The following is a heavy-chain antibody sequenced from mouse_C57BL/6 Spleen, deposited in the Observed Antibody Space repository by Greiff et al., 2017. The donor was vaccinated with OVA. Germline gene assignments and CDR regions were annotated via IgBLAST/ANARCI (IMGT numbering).Heavy chain of an antibody. J-gene: IGHJ1*03. V-gene: IGHV5-16*01. CDR1: GFTFSDYY. CDR3: ARYVRFYWYFDV. CDR2: INYDGSST. Sequence: EVNVVESEGGLVQPGSSMKLSCTASGFTFSDYYMAWVRQVPEKGLEWVANINYDGSSTYYLDSLKSRFIISRDNAKNILYLQMSSLKSEDTATYYCARYVRFYWYFDVWGTGTTVTVSS.